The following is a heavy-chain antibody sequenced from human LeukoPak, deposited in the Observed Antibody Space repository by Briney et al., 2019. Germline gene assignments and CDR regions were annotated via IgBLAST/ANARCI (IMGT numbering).Heavy chain of an antibody. Sequence: SETLSLTCTVSGGSISSGGYYWSWIRQHPGKALEWVGYISYSGSTTYNPSLKSRVTISVDTSKNQFSLKLRSVTAADTAVYYCATLYCSRTSVYADYWAQGTLVTVSS. D-gene: IGHD2-2*01. CDR1: GGSISSGGYY. CDR2: ISYSGST. CDR3: ATLYCSRTSVYADY. J-gene: IGHJ4*02. V-gene: IGHV4-61*08.